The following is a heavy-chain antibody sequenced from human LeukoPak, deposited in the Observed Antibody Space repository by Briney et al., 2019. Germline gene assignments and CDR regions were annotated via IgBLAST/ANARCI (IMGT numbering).Heavy chain of an antibody. Sequence: SETLSLTCSVSDTSISTYYWSWIRQPAGKGLEWIGHIYTTGTTNYNPSLKSRVTMSIDTAKNQFSLNLRSVTAADTAVYYCAKVAKYYYGSETYFFFEHWGQGILVTVSS. D-gene: IGHD3-10*01. CDR1: DTSISTYY. J-gene: IGHJ4*02. CDR3: AKVAKYYYGSETYFFFEH. V-gene: IGHV4-4*07. CDR2: IYTTGTT.